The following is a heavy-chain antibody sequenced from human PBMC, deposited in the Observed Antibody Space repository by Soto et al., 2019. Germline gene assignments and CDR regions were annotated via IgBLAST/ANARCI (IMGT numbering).Heavy chain of an antibody. Sequence: PSETLSLTCAVYGGSFSGYYWSWIRQPPGKGLEWIGEINHSGSTNYNPSLKSRVTISVDTSKNQFSLKLSSVTAADTAVYYCARVSGIYYDFWSGYYPRGPFDYWGQGTLVTVSS. D-gene: IGHD3-3*01. CDR2: INHSGST. J-gene: IGHJ4*02. CDR3: ARVSGIYYDFWSGYYPRGPFDY. V-gene: IGHV4-34*01. CDR1: GGSFSGYY.